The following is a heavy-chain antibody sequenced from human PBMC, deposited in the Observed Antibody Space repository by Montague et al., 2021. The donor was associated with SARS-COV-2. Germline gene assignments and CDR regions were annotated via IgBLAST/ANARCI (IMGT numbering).Heavy chain of an antibody. CDR3: ARLRDGVVPSPILGVGPYYSYYYMDV. Sequence: SETLSLTCAVHGTSFSGYYWNWIRQPPGTGLEWIGEINHGGSTKYSPSLKSRLTISADTSKNQFSLKLTSVAVADTAVYYCARLRDGVVPSPILGVGPYYSYYYMDVWGRGTTVTVSS. CDR2: INHGGST. J-gene: IGHJ6*03. V-gene: IGHV4-34*01. D-gene: IGHD3-10*01. CDR1: GTSFSGYY.